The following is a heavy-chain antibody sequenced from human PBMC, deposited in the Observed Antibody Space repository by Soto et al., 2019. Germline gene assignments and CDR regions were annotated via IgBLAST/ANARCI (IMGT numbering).Heavy chain of an antibody. Sequence: SETLSLTCAVSGGSTSSSNWWSWVRQPPGKGLEWIGEIYHSGSTNYNPSLKSRVTISVDKSKNQFSLKLSSVTAADTAVYYCARVRREWLRLGKSYYFYGMAVWGQATTVT. D-gene: IGHD5-12*01. J-gene: IGHJ6*02. V-gene: IGHV4-4*02. CDR2: IYHSGST. CDR3: ARVRREWLRLGKSYYFYGMAV. CDR1: GGSTSSSNW.